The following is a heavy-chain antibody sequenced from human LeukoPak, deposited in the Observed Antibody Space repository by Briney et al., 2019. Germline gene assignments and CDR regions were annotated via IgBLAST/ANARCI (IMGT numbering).Heavy chain of an antibody. J-gene: IGHJ4*02. Sequence: GGSLRLSCAASGFTFSNYEMNWVRQAPGKGLEWVSYISSSGSTIYYADSVKGRFTIPRDNAMNSLYLQMTSVRAEDTAVYYCATQHYSSGWYYFDSWGQGTLVTVSS. CDR3: ATQHYSSGWYYFDS. V-gene: IGHV3-48*03. D-gene: IGHD6-19*01. CDR1: GFTFSNYE. CDR2: ISSSGSTI.